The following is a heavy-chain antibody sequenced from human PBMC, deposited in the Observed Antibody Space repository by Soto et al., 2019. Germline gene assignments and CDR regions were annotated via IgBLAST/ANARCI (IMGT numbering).Heavy chain of an antibody. CDR1: GYAFSTYG. D-gene: IGHD1-26*01. CDR2: ISAYNGNT. V-gene: IGHV1-18*01. J-gene: IGHJ5*02. Sequence: QVQLVQSATEVKKPGASVKVSCKASGYAFSTYGISWVRQAPGQGLEWMGWISAYNGNTNYAQKLQDRVTMTTDTSTNTAYMEVRSLRSDDTAVYYCARSSGTSYIWFDPWGQGTLAIVSS. CDR3: ARSSGTSYIWFDP.